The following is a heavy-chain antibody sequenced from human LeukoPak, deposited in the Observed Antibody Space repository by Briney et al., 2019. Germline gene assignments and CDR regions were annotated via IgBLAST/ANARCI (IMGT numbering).Heavy chain of an antibody. J-gene: IGHJ4*02. CDR2: ISSSGST. D-gene: IGHD2-21*01. CDR1: GFTFSDYY. V-gene: IGHV3-11*04. CDR3: ARKAYCGGDCYSLDY. Sequence: PGGSLRLSCAASGFTFSDYYMSWIRQAPGKGLKWVSYISSSGSTYYADSVKGRFTISRDNAKNSLYLQMNSLRAEDTAVYYCARKAYCGGDCYSLDYWGQGTLVTVSS.